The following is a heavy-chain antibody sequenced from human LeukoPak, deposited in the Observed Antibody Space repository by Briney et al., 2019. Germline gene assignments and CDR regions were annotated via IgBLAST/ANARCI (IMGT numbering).Heavy chain of an antibody. Sequence: PSETLSLTCTVSGGSISSGSYYWGWLRQPPGTGLEWIGSIYYSGTTYYNPSLKSRVTISVDTSKDQFSLNLSSVIAADTAVYYCARDPSFDAFDIWGQGTMAAVSS. V-gene: IGHV4-39*02. J-gene: IGHJ3*02. CDR1: GGSISSGSYY. CDR2: IYYSGTT. CDR3: ARDPSFDAFDI.